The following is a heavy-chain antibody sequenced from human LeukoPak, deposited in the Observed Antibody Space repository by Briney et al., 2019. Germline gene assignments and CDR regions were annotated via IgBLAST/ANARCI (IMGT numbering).Heavy chain of an antibody. CDR1: GGSISSYY. Sequence: PSETLSLTCTVSGGSISSYYWSWIRQPAGKGLEWIGRIYTSGSTNYNPSLKSRVTMSVDTSKNQFSLKLSSVTAADTAVYYCARRSPIVGATKGGYYFDYWGQGTLVTVSS. V-gene: IGHV4-4*07. CDR3: ARRSPIVGATKGGYYFDY. J-gene: IGHJ4*02. CDR2: IYTSGST. D-gene: IGHD1-26*01.